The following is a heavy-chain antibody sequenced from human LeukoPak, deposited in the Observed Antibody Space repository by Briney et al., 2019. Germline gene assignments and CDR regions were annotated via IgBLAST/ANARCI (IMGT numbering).Heavy chain of an antibody. Sequence: GGSLRLSCAASGFTFSNYWMSWVRQAPGKGLEWVANIKQDGSVEYYVDSVKGRLTISRDNAKNFLQMNSLRVEDTAVYYCARIGYSSSSLDYWGQGTLVTVSS. CDR3: ARIGYSSSSLDY. D-gene: IGHD6-6*01. CDR1: GFTFSNYW. J-gene: IGHJ4*02. CDR2: IKQDGSVE. V-gene: IGHV3-7*01.